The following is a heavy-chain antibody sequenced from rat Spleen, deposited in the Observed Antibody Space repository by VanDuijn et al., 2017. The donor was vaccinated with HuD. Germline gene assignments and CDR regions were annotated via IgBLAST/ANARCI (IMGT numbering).Heavy chain of an antibody. D-gene: IGHD1-12*02. CDR2: ISTGGDNT. J-gene: IGHJ4*01. CDR3: ATDGYYDGTYYSVYVMDA. CDR1: GFTFSNYD. V-gene: IGHV5S13*01. Sequence: EVQLVESGGGLVQPGRSLKLSCAASGFTFSNYDMAWVRQVPTKGLEWIASISTGGDNTYYRDSVKGRFTASRDDAKNTQYLQMDSLRSEDTATYYCATDGYYDGTYYSVYVMDAWGQGASVTVSS.